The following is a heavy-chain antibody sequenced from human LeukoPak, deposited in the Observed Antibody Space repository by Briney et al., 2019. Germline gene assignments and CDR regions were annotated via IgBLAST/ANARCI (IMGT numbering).Heavy chain of an antibody. J-gene: IGHJ6*03. CDR2: ISYDGSNK. CDR1: GFTFSSYA. D-gene: IGHD1-7*01. Sequence: GGSLRLSCAASGFTFSSYAMHWARQAPGKGLEWVAVISYDGSNKYYADSVKGRFTISRDNSKSTLYLQMNSLRAEDTAVYYCARDVGHYNWNYLYYYYYMDVWGKGTTVTVSS. CDR3: ARDVGHYNWNYLYYYYYMDV. V-gene: IGHV3-30-3*01.